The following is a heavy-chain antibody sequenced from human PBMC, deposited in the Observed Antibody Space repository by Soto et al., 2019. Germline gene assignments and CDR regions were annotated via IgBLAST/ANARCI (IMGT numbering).Heavy chain of an antibody. CDR1: GFTFSSYS. Sequence: GGSLRLSCAASGFTFSSYSMNWVRQAPGKGLEWVSSISSSSSYIYYADSVKGRFTISRDNAKNSLYLQMNSLRAEDTAVYYCERDWQNCGGDCHVVNWGQGTLVTVSS. CDR3: ERDWQNCGGDCHVVN. D-gene: IGHD2-21*02. V-gene: IGHV3-21*01. J-gene: IGHJ4*02. CDR2: ISSSSSYI.